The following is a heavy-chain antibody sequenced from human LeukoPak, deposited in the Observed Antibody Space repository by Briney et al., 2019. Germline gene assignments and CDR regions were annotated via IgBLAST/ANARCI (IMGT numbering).Heavy chain of an antibody. CDR2: IFYSGST. J-gene: IGHJ4*02. Sequence: SETLSLTCTVSGGSISTSNYYWGWIRQPPGKGLEWIGNIFYSGSTYYSPSLKSRVTISLDTSRNQFSLKLNSVTAADTAVYYCARAPMVRGVIINYYFDYWGQGTLVTVSS. CDR1: GGSISTSNYY. CDR3: ARAPMVRGVIINYYFDY. V-gene: IGHV4-39*07. D-gene: IGHD3-10*01.